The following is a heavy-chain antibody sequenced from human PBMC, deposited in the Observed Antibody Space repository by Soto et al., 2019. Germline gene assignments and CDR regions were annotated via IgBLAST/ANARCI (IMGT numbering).Heavy chain of an antibody. D-gene: IGHD6-19*01. V-gene: IGHV3-74*01. CDR1: GFTFSSNW. J-gene: IGHJ4*02. Sequence: EVQLVESGGGLVQPGGSLRLSCAGSGFTFSSNWMHWVRQDPGKGLVWVSRLNSDGTSASYADSVKGRFTISRDNANNTLSLKMNSLTAEDTALYYWGRGPSVWVGFDYWGQGTLVTVSS. CDR2: LNSDGTSA. CDR3: GRGPSVWVGFDY.